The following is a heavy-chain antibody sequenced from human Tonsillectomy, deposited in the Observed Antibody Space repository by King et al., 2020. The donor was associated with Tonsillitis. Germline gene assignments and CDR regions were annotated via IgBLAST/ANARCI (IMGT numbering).Heavy chain of an antibody. Sequence: PLQESGPGLVKPSQNLSLTCTVSRGSISSGGYYWTWIRQHPGKGLEWIGYIYSTGSTNYSPSLRSRLTISVDTSKNQFSLRLSSVTAADTAVYYCARDGSNGDYLRTTGFDIWGQGTMVTVSS. V-gene: IGHV4-31*03. CDR3: ARDGSNGDYLRTTGFDI. CDR2: IYSTGST. J-gene: IGHJ3*02. D-gene: IGHD4-17*01. CDR1: RGSISSGGYY.